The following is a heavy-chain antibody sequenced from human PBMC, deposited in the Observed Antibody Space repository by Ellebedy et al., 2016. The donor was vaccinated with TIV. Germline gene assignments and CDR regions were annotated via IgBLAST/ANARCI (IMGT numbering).Heavy chain of an antibody. D-gene: IGHD3-22*01. CDR3: ARDGAYGDYSPGYYGMDV. CDR2: INQDGSRI. CDR1: GFTFNSYW. J-gene: IGHJ6*02. Sequence: GESLKISCAASGFTFNSYWMSWVRQAPGKGLEWVANINQDGSRIYYVDSVKGRFTISRDNAKKSVFLRMNNLGVEDTAVYHCARDGAYGDYSPGYYGMDVWGQGTTVTVSS. V-gene: IGHV3-7*03.